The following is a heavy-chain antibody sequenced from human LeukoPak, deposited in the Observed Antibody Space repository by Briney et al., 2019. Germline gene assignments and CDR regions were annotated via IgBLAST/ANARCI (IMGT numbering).Heavy chain of an antibody. J-gene: IGHJ4*02. D-gene: IGHD6-13*01. V-gene: IGHV4-30-4*08. CDR1: GGSISSGDYY. CDR3: ARKIAAAGSFDY. CDR2: IYYSGST. Sequence: SETLSLTCTVSGGSISSGDYYWSWIRQPPGKGLEWIGYIYYSGSTYYNPSLKSRVTISVDTSRNQFSLKLSSVTAADTAVYYCARKIAAAGSFDYWGQGTLVTVSS.